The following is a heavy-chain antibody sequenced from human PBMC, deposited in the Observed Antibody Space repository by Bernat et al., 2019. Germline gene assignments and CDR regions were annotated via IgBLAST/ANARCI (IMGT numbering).Heavy chain of an antibody. CDR3: TTDSSSSGY. J-gene: IGHJ4*02. Sequence: EVQLVESGGGLVKPGGSLRLSCAASGFTFSNAWMSWVRQAPGKGLEWVGRIKSKTDGGKTDYAAPVKGRFSISRDDSKNTLYLQMNSLKTEDTAVYYCTTDSSSSGYWGQGTLVTVSS. V-gene: IGHV3-15*01. CDR1: GFTFSNAW. CDR2: IKSKTDGGKT. D-gene: IGHD6-6*01.